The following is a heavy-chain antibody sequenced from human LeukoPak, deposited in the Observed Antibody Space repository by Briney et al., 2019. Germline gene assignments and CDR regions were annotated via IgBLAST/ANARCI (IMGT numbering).Heavy chain of an antibody. V-gene: IGHV4-59*01. Sequence: LRLSCAASGFTFDDYAMHWIRQPPGKGLEWIGYIYYSGSTNYNPSLKSRVTISVDTSKNQFSLKLSSVTAADTAVYYCARVYSSGWYGAEYFQHWGQGTLVTVSS. J-gene: IGHJ1*01. CDR2: IYYSGST. D-gene: IGHD6-19*01. CDR1: GFTFDDYA. CDR3: ARVYSSGWYGAEYFQH.